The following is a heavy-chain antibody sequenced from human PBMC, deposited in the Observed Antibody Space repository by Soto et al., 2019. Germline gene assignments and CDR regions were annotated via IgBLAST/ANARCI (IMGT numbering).Heavy chain of an antibody. CDR1: GYTFTSYY. J-gene: IGHJ4*02. V-gene: IGHV1-46*01. CDR3: ARALIVGATLGIFDY. D-gene: IGHD1-26*01. CDR2: INPSGGST. Sequence: ASVKVSCKASGYTFTSYYMHWVRQAPGQGLEWMGIINPSGGSTSYAQKFQGRVTMTRDTSTSTVYMELSSLRSEDTAVYYCARALIVGATLGIFDYWGQGTLVTVSS.